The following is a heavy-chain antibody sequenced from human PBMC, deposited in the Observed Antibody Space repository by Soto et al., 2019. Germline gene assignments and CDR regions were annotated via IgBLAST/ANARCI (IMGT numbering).Heavy chain of an antibody. CDR1: GASISGFY. CDR3: VRDGTKTLRDWLDP. Sequence: SETLSLTCTVSGASISGFYWSWIRKSAGKGLEWIGRIYATGTTDYNPSLKSRVMMSVDTSKKQFSLKLRSVTAADTAVYYCVRDGTKTLRDWLDPWGQGTSVTVYS. D-gene: IGHD3-16*01. J-gene: IGHJ5*02. V-gene: IGHV4-4*07. CDR2: IYATGTT.